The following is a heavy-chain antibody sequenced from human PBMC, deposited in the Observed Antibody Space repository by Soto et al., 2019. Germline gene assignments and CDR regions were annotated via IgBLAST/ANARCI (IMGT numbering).Heavy chain of an antibody. V-gene: IGHV3-23*01. Sequence: EVQLLESGGGFVQPGGSLRLSCAVSGFTFSNYAMSWVRQAPGKGLEWVSAITAYGDSTHYADSVKGRFTISRDSPKNTLYLQMDSLRAEDTAVYYCAKDPLWYDSDWYPPPGFDPWGQGTLVTVSS. CDR3: AKDPLWYDSDWYPPPGFDP. J-gene: IGHJ5*02. CDR2: ITAYGDST. D-gene: IGHD6-19*01. CDR1: GFTFSNYA.